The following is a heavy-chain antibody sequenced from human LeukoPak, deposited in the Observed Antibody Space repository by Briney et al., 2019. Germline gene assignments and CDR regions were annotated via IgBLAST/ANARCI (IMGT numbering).Heavy chain of an antibody. D-gene: IGHD6-13*01. Sequence: PSETLSLTCTVSGGSISSYYWSWIRQPPGKGLEWIGYIYYSGSTNYNPSLKSRVTISVDTSKNQFSLKLSSVTAADTAVYYCARHRSGYSSSWSYHFDYWGQGTLVTVSS. CDR3: ARHRSGYSSSWSYHFDY. CDR2: IYYSGST. J-gene: IGHJ4*02. V-gene: IGHV4-59*08. CDR1: GGSISSYY.